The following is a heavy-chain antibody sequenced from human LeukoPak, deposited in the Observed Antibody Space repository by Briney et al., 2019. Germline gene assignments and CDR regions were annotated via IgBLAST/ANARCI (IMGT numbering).Heavy chain of an antibody. D-gene: IGHD4-11*01. CDR1: GYTFTSYG. J-gene: IGHJ6*03. CDR2: ISAYNGNT. Sequence: ASVKVSCKASGYTFTSYGISWVRQAPGQGLEWMGWISAYNGNTNYAQKLQGRVTMTTDTSTSTAYMELRSLRSDDTAVYYCARVDYSNYHGSLYYYYYMDVWGKGTTVTVSS. V-gene: IGHV1-18*01. CDR3: ARVDYSNYHGSLYYYYYMDV.